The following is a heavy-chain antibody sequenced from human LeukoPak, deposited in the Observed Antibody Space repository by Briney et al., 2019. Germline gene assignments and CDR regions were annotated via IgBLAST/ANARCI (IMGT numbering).Heavy chain of an antibody. V-gene: IGHV1-18*04. D-gene: IGHD2-15*01. Sequence: ASVKVSCKASGYTFTSYGISWVRQAPGQGLEGMGWISAYNGNTNYAQKLQGRVTMTTDTSTSTAYMELRSLRSDDTAVYYCARDRFILGYCSGGSCPFDYWGQGTLVTVSS. CDR3: ARDRFILGYCSGGSCPFDY. J-gene: IGHJ4*02. CDR2: ISAYNGNT. CDR1: GYTFTSYG.